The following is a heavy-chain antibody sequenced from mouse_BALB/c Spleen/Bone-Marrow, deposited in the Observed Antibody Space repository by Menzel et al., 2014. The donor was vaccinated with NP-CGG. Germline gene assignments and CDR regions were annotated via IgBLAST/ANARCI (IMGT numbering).Heavy chain of an antibody. CDR2: IRNKANGYTT. J-gene: IGHJ2*01. D-gene: IGHD2-2*01. CDR1: GFTFTDYY. Sequence: EVKLMESGGGLVQPGGSLRLSCATSGFTFTDYYMSWVRQPPGKALEWLGFIRNKANGYTTDYSASVKGRFTISRDNSQSILYLQMNTLRAEDSATYYCARDGYDDYWGQGTTLTVSS. CDR3: ARDGYDDY. V-gene: IGHV7-3*02.